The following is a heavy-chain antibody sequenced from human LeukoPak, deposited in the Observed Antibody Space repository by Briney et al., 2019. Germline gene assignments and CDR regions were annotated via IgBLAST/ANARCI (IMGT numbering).Heavy chain of an antibody. Sequence: PGGSLRLSCAASGFTVSSNEMSWVRRAPGKGLEWVSATSSSDAGKYYADSVRGRFTISRDNSKSTLSLQMNSLRAEDTAIYYCATYRQVLLPFESWGQGTLVTVSS. CDR1: GFTVSSNE. CDR3: ATYRQVLLPFES. V-gene: IGHV3-23*01. J-gene: IGHJ4*02. CDR2: TSSSDAGK. D-gene: IGHD2-8*02.